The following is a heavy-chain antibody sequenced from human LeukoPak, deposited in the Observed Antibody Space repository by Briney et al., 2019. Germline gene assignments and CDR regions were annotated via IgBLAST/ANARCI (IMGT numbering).Heavy chain of an antibody. CDR2: IYSGGST. Sequence: GGSLRLSCAASGFTVSSNYMSWVRQAPGKGLEWVSVIYSGGSTYYADSVRGRFTISRDNSKNTLYLQMNSLRAEDTAVYYCAREMAAGHYHDAFDIWGQGTMVTVSS. D-gene: IGHD6-13*01. CDR1: GFTVSSNY. CDR3: AREMAAGHYHDAFDI. V-gene: IGHV3-66*01. J-gene: IGHJ3*02.